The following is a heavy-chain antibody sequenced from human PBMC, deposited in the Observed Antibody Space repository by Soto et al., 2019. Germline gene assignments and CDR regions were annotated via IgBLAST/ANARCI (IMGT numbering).Heavy chain of an antibody. CDR1: GGSISSGDYY. V-gene: IGHV4-30-4*01. D-gene: IGHD6-19*01. CDR3: ARDVHEPGSGWHNTFDY. Sequence: QVQLQESGPGLVKPSQTLSLTCTVSGGSISSGDYYWSWIRQPPGKGLEWIGYIYYSGSTYYNPSLKSRVTISLDTSKDQCSLNLSSVTAADTAVYYCARDVHEPGSGWHNTFDYWGQGTLVTVSS. CDR2: IYYSGST. J-gene: IGHJ4*02.